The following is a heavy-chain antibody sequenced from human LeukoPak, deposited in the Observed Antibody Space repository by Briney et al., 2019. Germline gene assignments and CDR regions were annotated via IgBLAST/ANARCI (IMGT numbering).Heavy chain of an antibody. Sequence: SETLSLTCTVSGGSISSYYWCWIRQPPGKGLEWIGYIYYSGSTNYNPSLKSRVTISVDTSKNQFSLKLSSVTAADTAVYYCARDFGVVIPDAFDIWGQGTMVTVSS. D-gene: IGHD3-3*01. J-gene: IGHJ3*02. CDR2: IYYSGST. CDR3: ARDFGVVIPDAFDI. V-gene: IGHV4-59*01. CDR1: GGSISSYY.